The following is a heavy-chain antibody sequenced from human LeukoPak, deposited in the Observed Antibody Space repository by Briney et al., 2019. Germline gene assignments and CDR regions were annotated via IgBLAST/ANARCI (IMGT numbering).Heavy chain of an antibody. CDR1: GFTFSSYS. CDR3: ARGGSGYGDYSYFFGLDV. J-gene: IGHJ6*02. V-gene: IGHV3-48*02. Sequence: GGSLRLSCAASGFTFSSYSMNWVRQAPGKGLEWVSYISTISSTIYYADSVKGRFTISRDNAKNSLSLQMNSLRDEDTAVYYCARGGSGYGDYSYFFGLDVWGQGTTVTASS. D-gene: IGHD5-12*01. CDR2: ISTISSTI.